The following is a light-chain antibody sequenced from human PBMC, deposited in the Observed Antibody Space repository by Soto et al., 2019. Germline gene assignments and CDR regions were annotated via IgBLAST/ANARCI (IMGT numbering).Light chain of an antibody. V-gene: IGKV3-11*01. Sequence: EIVLTQSPATLSLSPGERATLSCRASQSVSSYLAWYQQKPGQAPRLLIYDASNRATGIPARFSGSGSGTDFTLTISSXXPDXXXVYYCQQRSDWPSTFGGGTKVQIK. CDR3: QQRSDWPST. CDR2: DAS. J-gene: IGKJ4*01. CDR1: QSVSSY.